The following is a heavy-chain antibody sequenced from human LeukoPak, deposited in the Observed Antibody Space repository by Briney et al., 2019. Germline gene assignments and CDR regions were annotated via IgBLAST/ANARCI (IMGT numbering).Heavy chain of an antibody. CDR1: GGSITSHY. J-gene: IGHJ3*02. Sequence: PSETLSLTCTVSGGSITSHYWSWVRQPPGKGLEWIANIDYNGNTNYNPSLKSRVTISIDTSKNQFSLKLTSVTAADTAVYYCARDLVTVTKGFDIWGQGTMVSVSS. D-gene: IGHD4-17*01. CDR2: IDYNGNT. CDR3: ARDLVTVTKGFDI. V-gene: IGHV4-59*11.